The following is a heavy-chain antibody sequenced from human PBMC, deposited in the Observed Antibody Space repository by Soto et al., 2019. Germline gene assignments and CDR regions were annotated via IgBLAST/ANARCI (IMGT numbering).Heavy chain of an antibody. CDR2: LSAHNGNT. CDR1: GYAFTTYG. Sequence: QVHLVQSGAEVKKPGASVKVSCKGSGYAFTTYGITWVRQAPGQGLEWMGWLSAHNGNTNYAQKHQGRVIVTRDTSTSTDYMELRSLRSDDTAVYYCARGRYGDYWGQGALVTVSS. D-gene: IGHD1-1*01. J-gene: IGHJ4*02. V-gene: IGHV1-18*01. CDR3: ARGRYGDY.